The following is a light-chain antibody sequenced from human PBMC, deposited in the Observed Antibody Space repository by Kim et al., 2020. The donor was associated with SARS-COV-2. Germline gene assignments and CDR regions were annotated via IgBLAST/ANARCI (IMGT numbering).Light chain of an antibody. CDR3: QQRTNLPLT. CDR2: DAS. CDR1: KSVSSY. J-gene: IGKJ4*01. Sequence: LSPGERAPLSRRGSKSVSSYLTWYQQKPGQAPRLPIYDASNRATGIPARFSGSGSGTDFTLTISSLEPEDFAVYYCQQRTNLPLTFGGGTKVDIK. V-gene: IGKV3-11*01.